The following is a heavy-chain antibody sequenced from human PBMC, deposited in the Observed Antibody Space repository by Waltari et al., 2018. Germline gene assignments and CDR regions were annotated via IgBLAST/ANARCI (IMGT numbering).Heavy chain of an antibody. D-gene: IGHD3-10*01. CDR3: ARGFADRTWDY. Sequence: EVQLVESGGGLVKPGGSLRLSCAASGFTFSSYSMNWVRQAPGKWVEWVSSMSSSSSDIYYADSVKGRFTSSRDNAKNSLSLQMNSLRAEDTAVYYCARGFADRTWDYWDQGTLVTVSS. J-gene: IGHJ4*02. CDR2: MSSSSSDI. V-gene: IGHV3-21*01. CDR1: GFTFSSYS.